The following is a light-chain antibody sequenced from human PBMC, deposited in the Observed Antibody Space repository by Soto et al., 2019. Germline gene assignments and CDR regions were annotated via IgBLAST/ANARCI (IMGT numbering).Light chain of an antibody. J-gene: IGKJ1*01. V-gene: IGKV1-39*01. CDR1: QSISRL. CDR2: AAF. Sequence: DIQMTQSPSCLSASVGDRVTITYRASQSISRLLSWYQQTPGKAPKLVIYAAFSLQPGVPSRFSGSASGTDLTLTISSLQPEDFATYYCLQSYSTPRTFGRGTKVEIK. CDR3: LQSYSTPRT.